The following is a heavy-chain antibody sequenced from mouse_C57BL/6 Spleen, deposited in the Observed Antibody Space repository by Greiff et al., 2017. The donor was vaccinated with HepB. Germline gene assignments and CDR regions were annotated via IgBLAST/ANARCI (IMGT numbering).Heavy chain of an antibody. CDR3: ARGKYYGSSLYWYCDV. CDR1: GYTFTSYW. J-gene: IGHJ1*03. Sequence: QVQLQQPGTELVKPGASVKLSCKASGYTFTSYWMHWVKQRPGQGLEWIGNINPSNGGTNYNEKFKSKATLTVDKSSSTAYMQLSSLTSEDSEVYYCARGKYYGSSLYWYCDVWGTGTTVTVSS. CDR2: INPSNGGT. V-gene: IGHV1-53*01. D-gene: IGHD1-1*01.